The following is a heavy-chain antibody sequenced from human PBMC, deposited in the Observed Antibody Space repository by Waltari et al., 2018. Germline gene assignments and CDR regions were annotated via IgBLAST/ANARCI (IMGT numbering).Heavy chain of an antibody. CDR1: GLTVSSNY. D-gene: IGHD2-2*01. CDR2: IYSGGST. CDR3: ASAYKVTGSTPDGMDV. J-gene: IGHJ6*02. Sequence: EVQLVESGGGLIQPGGSLRLSWAASGLTVSSNYMSWVRQARGKGLELVSVIYSGGSTYYADSVKGRFTISRDNSKNTLYLQMNSLRAEDTAVYYCASAYKVTGSTPDGMDVWGQGTTVTVSS. V-gene: IGHV3-53*01.